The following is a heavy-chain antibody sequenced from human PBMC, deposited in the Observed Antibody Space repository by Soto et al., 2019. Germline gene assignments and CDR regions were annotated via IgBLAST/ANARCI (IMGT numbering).Heavy chain of an antibody. J-gene: IGHJ5*02. CDR3: AKWDGYGDH. CDR2: ISIGGDKT. V-gene: IGHV3-23*01. Sequence: GGSLRLSCAVSGFTLSTYEMNWVRQAPGKGLEWVAGISIGGDKTWHADSVKGRFTISRDNSKNTVYLQMKSLRVDDTAVYYCAKWDGYGDHWGQGTLVTVSS. CDR1: GFTLSTYE. D-gene: IGHD5-18*01.